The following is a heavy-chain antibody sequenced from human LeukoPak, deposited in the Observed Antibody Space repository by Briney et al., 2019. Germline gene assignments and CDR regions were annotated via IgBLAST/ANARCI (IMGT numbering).Heavy chain of an antibody. CDR1: GFTFSNYA. Sequence: AGGSLRLSCAASGFTFSNYAMHWVRQAPGKGLEYVSTIISNGGSTYYANSVKGRFTISRDNSKNTLYLQMGSLRAEDTAVYYGARDRGYSYGYFDYWGQGTLVTISS. CDR2: IISNGGST. D-gene: IGHD5-18*01. J-gene: IGHJ4*02. CDR3: ARDRGYSYGYFDY. V-gene: IGHV3-64*01.